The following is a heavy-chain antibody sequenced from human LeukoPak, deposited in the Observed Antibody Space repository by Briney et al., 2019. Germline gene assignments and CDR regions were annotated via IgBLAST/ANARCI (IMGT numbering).Heavy chain of an antibody. J-gene: IGHJ4*02. CDR3: ARGPVVVVAATHYFDS. CDR2: FYYTGVT. CDR1: GGSISGRSYY. V-gene: IGHV4-39*07. D-gene: IGHD2-15*01. Sequence: SETMSLTCSVSGGSISGRSYYWGWIRQPPGKGLEWIGSFYYTGVTYFNPSLKGRVTVSVDTSRKHFSLKLTSVTAADTAVYYCARGPVVVVAATHYFDSWGQGTLVTVSS.